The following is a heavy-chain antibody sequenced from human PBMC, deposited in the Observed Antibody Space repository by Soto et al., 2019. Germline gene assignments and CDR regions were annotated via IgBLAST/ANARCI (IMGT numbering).Heavy chain of an antibody. J-gene: IGHJ4*02. V-gene: IGHV1-18*01. CDR3: ARDRSTNDY. D-gene: IGHD2-15*01. CDR1: GYTFNNYG. Sequence: VQLVQSGTEVKKPGASVKVSCKASGYTFNNYGISWLRQAPGQGLEWMGWINVNSGNTDYAQNFQDRVTMTADTSSSTVYMELRSLRSDDTAMYYCARDRSTNDYWGQGTLVTVSS. CDR2: INVNSGNT.